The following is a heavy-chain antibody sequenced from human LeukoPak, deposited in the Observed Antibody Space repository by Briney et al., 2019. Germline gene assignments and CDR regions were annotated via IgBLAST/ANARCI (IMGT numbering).Heavy chain of an antibody. D-gene: IGHD5-12*01. J-gene: IGHJ4*02. CDR1: GYTFTSYY. Sequence: ASVKVSCKASGYTFTSYYMHWVRQAPGQGLEWMGIINPSGGSTSYAQKFQGRVTMTRDTSTSTVYMELSSLRSEDTAVYYCASISHRVATADYWGQGTLVTVSS. V-gene: IGHV1-46*01. CDR3: ASISHRVATADY. CDR2: INPSGGST.